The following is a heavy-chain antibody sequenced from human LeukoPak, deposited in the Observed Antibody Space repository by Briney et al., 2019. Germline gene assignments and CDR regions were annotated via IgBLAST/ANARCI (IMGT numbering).Heavy chain of an antibody. V-gene: IGHV3-23*01. CDR2: ISGSGGST. CDR3: ARVIYSGWEGELSD. Sequence: GGSLRLSCAASGFTVGNNYMSWVRQAPGKGLEWVSGISGSGGSTYYADSVKGRFTISRDNSKNTLYLQMNSLRAEDTAVYYCARVIYSGWEGELSDWGQGTLVTVSS. D-gene: IGHD6-19*01. J-gene: IGHJ4*02. CDR1: GFTVGNNY.